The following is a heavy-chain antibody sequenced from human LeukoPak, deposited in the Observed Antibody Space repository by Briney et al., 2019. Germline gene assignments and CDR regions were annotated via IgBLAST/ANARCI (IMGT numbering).Heavy chain of an antibody. J-gene: IGHJ4*02. Sequence: GGSLRLSCVASGFTFSRYWMHWVRQAPGKGLEWVSGISWNSGSIGYADSVKGRFTISRDNAKNSLYLQMNSLRAEDMALYYCAKGGTSYYYDSSGYLNYFDYWGQGTLVTVSS. CDR3: AKGGTSYYYDSSGYLNYFDY. CDR2: ISWNSGSI. D-gene: IGHD3-22*01. CDR1: GFTFSRYW. V-gene: IGHV3-9*03.